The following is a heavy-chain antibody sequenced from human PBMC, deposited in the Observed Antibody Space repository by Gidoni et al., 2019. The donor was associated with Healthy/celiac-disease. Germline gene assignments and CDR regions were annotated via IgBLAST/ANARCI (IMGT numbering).Heavy chain of an antibody. Sequence: EVQLVESGGGLVRHGGSLRLSCAASGFTFDDYGMTWVRQAPGKGLEWVSGINWNGGSTGYADSVKGRFTISRDNAKNSLYLQMNGLRAEDTALYYCARPSSSRFHDAFDIWGQGTMVTVSS. CDR2: INWNGGST. V-gene: IGHV3-20*04. J-gene: IGHJ3*02. D-gene: IGHD6-6*01. CDR3: ARPSSSRFHDAFDI. CDR1: GFTFDDYG.